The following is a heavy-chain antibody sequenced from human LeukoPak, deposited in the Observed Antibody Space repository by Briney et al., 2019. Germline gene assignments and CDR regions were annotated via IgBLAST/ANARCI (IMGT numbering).Heavy chain of an antibody. CDR2: ISSGGGST. D-gene: IGHD5-18*01. CDR3: AKVFSYGPPGFDY. CDR1: GFTFSSHA. J-gene: IGHJ4*02. Sequence: GGSLRLSCAASGFTFSSHAMSWVRQAPGKGLEWVSAISSGGGSTYYADSVKGRFTISRDNSKNTLYLQMNSLRAEDTAVYYCAKVFSYGPPGFDYWGQGTLVTVSS. V-gene: IGHV3-23*01.